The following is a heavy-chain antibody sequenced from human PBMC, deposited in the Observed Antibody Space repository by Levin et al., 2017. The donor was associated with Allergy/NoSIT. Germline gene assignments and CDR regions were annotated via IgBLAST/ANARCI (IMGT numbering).Heavy chain of an antibody. V-gene: IGHV4-59*08. CDR3: ARHHATYDSSWGPDACDT. J-gene: IGHJ5*02. Sequence: SETLSLTCTVSGGSISSFYWSWIRQPPGKNLEWIGYIYYSGSTYYNPSLKSRVTISVDTSKNQLSLRLRSVTAADTAVYYCARHHATYDSSWGPDACDTWGQGTLVTVSS. CDR1: GGSISSFY. CDR2: IYYSGST. D-gene: IGHD3-16*01.